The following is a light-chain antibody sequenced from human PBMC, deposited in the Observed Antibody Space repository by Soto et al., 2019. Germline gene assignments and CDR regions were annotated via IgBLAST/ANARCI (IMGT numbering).Light chain of an antibody. CDR2: GAS. CDR1: QSVANNY. CDR3: QQYGSTPWT. J-gene: IGKJ1*01. Sequence: EIVLTQSPGTLSLFPGERATLSCRASQSVANNYLAWYQQKPGQAPRLLLYGASNRATGIPDRFSGSGSGTDFTLTISRLEPDDFAVFYCQQYGSTPWTFGQGTKVEVK. V-gene: IGKV3-20*01.